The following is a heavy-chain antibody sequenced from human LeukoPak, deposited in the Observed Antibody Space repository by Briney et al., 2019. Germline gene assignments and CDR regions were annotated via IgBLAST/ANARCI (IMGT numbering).Heavy chain of an antibody. CDR2: INSDGSST. Sequence: GGSLRLSCAAPGFTFSTYWMHWVRQAPGKGLVWVSHINSDGSSTNYADSVKGRFTISRDNAKNTLYLQMNSLRAEDTAVYYCAGPMTEIDYWGQGTLVTVSS. CDR1: GFTFSTYW. V-gene: IGHV3-74*01. CDR3: AGPMTEIDY. D-gene: IGHD2-21*02. J-gene: IGHJ4*02.